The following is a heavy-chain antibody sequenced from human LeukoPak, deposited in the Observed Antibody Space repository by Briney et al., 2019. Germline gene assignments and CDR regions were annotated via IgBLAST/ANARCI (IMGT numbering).Heavy chain of an antibody. J-gene: IGHJ4*02. CDR3: ARGGVDSSGRDTEV. D-gene: IGHD3-22*01. CDR1: GGSFSGYY. Sequence: SETLSLTCAVYGGSFSGYYWSWIRQPPGKGLEWIGEINHSGSTNYNPSLKSRVTISVDTSKNQFSLKLSSVTAADTAVYYRARGGVDSSGRDTEVWGQGTLVTVSS. CDR2: INHSGST. V-gene: IGHV4-34*01.